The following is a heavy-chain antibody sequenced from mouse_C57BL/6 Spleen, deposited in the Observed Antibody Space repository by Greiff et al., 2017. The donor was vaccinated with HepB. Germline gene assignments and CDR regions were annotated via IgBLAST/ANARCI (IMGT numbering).Heavy chain of an antibody. Sequence: QVQLQQPGAELVKPGASVKMSCKASGYTFTSYWITWVKQRPGQGLEWIGDIYPGSGSTNSNEKFKSKATLTVDTSSSTAYMQLSSLTSEDAAVYYCARMIYYYGRGDAMDYWGQGTSVTVSS. J-gene: IGHJ4*01. CDR3: ARMIYYYGRGDAMDY. V-gene: IGHV1-55*01. CDR2: IYPGSGST. D-gene: IGHD1-1*01. CDR1: GYTFTSYW.